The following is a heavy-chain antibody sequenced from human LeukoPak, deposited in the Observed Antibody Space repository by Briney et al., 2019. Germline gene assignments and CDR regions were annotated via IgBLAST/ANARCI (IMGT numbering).Heavy chain of an antibody. J-gene: IGHJ4*02. CDR1: GLTFSSYW. CDR2: INSDGSST. CDR3: ARDPKQGGTYWNYFDY. V-gene: IGHV3-74*01. D-gene: IGHD1-26*01. Sequence: PGGSLRLSCAASGLTFSSYWMHWVRQAPGKGPVWVSRINSDGSSTYYADSVKGRFTISRDNAKNTPYLQMNSLRAEDTAVYYCARDPKQGGTYWNYFDYWGQGALVTVSP.